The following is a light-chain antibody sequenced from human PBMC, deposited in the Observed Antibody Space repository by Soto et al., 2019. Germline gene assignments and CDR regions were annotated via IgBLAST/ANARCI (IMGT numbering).Light chain of an antibody. V-gene: IGKV4-1*01. CDR1: QSVLYSSNNKNY. Sequence: DIVMTQSPDSLAVFLGERATINCKSSQSVLYSSNNKNYLVWYQQKPGQPPKLLIYWASTRESGVPDRFSGSGSGTDFTLTISSLQAEDVAVYYCQQFYSTPLTFGGGTKVEI. CDR2: WAS. CDR3: QQFYSTPLT. J-gene: IGKJ4*01.